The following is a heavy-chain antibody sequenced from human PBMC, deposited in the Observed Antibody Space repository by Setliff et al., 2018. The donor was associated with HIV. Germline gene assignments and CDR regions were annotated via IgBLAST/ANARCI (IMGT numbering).Heavy chain of an antibody. CDR2: IFPRDSDT. J-gene: IGHJ3*02. Sequence: GESLKISCQGSGYSFTNYWIGWVRQMPVKGLEWMGIIFPRDSDTRYSPSFQGQVTISADKSISTAYLQWSSLKASDTAMYYCARPTRISSSWHDAFDIWGQGTMVTVSS. CDR3: ARPTRISSSWHDAFDI. V-gene: IGHV5-51*01. CDR1: GYSFTNYW. D-gene: IGHD6-13*01.